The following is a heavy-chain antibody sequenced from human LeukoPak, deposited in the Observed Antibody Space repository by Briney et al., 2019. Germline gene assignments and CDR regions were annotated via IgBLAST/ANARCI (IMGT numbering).Heavy chain of an antibody. J-gene: IGHJ4*02. CDR2: ISSYGGRP. V-gene: IGHV3-64D*06. D-gene: IGHD2-15*01. CDR3: VKDLGRCSGGSCYSDY. Sequence: PGGSLRLSCSASGFTFSSYAKHWVRQPQGQWLEYVSVISSYGGRPYYADSVKGSFTISRDNSQNTLYLQMSSLRAEDTAVYYCVKDLGRCSGGSCYSDYWGQGTLVTVSS. CDR1: GFTFSSYA.